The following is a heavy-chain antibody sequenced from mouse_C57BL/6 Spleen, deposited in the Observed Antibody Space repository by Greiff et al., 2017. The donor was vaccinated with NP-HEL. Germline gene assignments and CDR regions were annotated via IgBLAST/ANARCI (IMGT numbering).Heavy chain of an antibody. CDR1: GFNIKDDY. J-gene: IGHJ1*03. Sequence: EVQLQQSGAELVRPGASVKLSCTASGFNIKDDYMHWVKQRPEQGLEWIGWIDTENGDTEYASKFQGKATITADTSSNTAYLQLSSLTSEDTAVYYCTSRGYFDVWGTGTTVTVSS. V-gene: IGHV14-4*01. CDR3: TSRGYFDV. CDR2: IDTENGDT.